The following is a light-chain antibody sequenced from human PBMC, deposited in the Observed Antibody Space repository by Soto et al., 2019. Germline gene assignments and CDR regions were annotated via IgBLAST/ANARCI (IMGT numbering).Light chain of an antibody. V-gene: IGKV3-20*01. J-gene: IGKJ1*01. CDR1: QSLSINY. Sequence: EIVWTQAQGTLSLSPGERATLSCRASQSLSINYLAWYQQKPGQAPRLIIYAASSRAAGIPDRFSGSGSGTDFTLTISRLEPDDFEVYYCQHYGSSHRVTFGQGTKVEVK. CDR2: AAS. CDR3: QHYGSSHRVT.